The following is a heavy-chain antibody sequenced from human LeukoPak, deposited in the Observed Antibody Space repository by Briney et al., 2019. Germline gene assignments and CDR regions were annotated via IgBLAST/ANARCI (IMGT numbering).Heavy chain of an antibody. J-gene: IGHJ4*02. Sequence: PGGSLRLSCEASGFTFSGYEMNWVRQAPGKGLEWISYICGRGVTTFSADSVKGRFTISRDNAKNLLYLQMNSLRAEDTAVYYCAREVWGSSFDSWGQGTLVTVSS. CDR1: GFTFSGYE. CDR3: AREVWGSSFDS. D-gene: IGHD3-16*01. V-gene: IGHV3-48*03. CDR2: ICGRGVTT.